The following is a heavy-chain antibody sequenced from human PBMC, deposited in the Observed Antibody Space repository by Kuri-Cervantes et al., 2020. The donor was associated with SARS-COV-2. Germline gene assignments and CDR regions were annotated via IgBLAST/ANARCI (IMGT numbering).Heavy chain of an antibody. Sequence: SCTVCGGSISSSSYYWGWIRQPPGKGLGWNGSIYYSGSNYYNPSLKSRVTISVDTYKNQFSLKLSSVTAAARAVYYCARNWGRYYFDYWGQGTLVTVSS. CDR3: ARNWGRYYFDY. CDR1: GGSISSSSYY. V-gene: IGHV4-39*01. J-gene: IGHJ4*02. CDR2: IYYSGSN. D-gene: IGHD7-27*01.